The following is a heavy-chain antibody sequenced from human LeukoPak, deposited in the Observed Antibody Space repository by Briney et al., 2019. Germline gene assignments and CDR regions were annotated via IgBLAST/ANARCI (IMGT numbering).Heavy chain of an antibody. J-gene: IGHJ4*02. CDR2: TYYRSTKWYN. Sequence: SQTLSLTCAISGDSVSSNSAAWIWVRQSPSRGLEWLGRTYYRSTKWYNDYAISVKSRITISPDTSKNQFSLQLNSVTPEDTAVYYCARDLSTGTAMVEDQFGYWGQGTLVTVSP. V-gene: IGHV6-1*01. D-gene: IGHD5-18*01. CDR1: GDSVSSNSAA. CDR3: ARDLSTGTAMVEDQFGY.